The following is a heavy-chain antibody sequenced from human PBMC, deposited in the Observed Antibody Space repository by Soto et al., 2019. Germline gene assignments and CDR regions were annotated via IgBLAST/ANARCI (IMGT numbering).Heavy chain of an antibody. V-gene: IGHV4-4*02. D-gene: IGHD1-1*01. CDR3: ASRTYAMDV. CDR1: GGSISSSNW. CDR2: IFHNGNN. J-gene: IGHJ6*02. Sequence: QVQLQESGPGLVKPSGTLSLTCAVSGGSISSSNWWSWVRQPPGKGLEWIGEIFHNGNNYSNPSLTGRVTMAEDKSKNTVSLNLNSVTAEETAVYYCASRTYAMDVWGQGNKVTVSS.